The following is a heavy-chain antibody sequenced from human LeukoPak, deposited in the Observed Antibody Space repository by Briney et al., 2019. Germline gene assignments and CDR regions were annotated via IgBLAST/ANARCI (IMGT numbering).Heavy chain of an antibody. J-gene: IGHJ6*03. CDR2: IDHTGTT. CDR3: ARGRVSSSTWHSTYYYYFYMDV. D-gene: IGHD4-11*01. CDR1: DDSITIYY. Sequence: SETLSLTCTVSDDSITIYYWTWIRQPPGKGLEWIGYIDHTGTTNYNPSLNSRVTISRDTSKNHFSLQLSSVTAADTAVYFCARGRVSSSTWHSTYYYYFYMDVWGKGTTVTVSS. V-gene: IGHV4-59*01.